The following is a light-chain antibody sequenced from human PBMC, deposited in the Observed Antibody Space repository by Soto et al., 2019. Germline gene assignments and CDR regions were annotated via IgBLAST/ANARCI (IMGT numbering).Light chain of an antibody. CDR1: RGISNS. V-gene: IGKV1-27*01. Sequence: DVQMTQAPSSLSASVGDRVTITCRASRGISNSLAWYQQRPGRVPKLLIYGASNLQSEVPSRFSGSGSGTDFTLTISSXQPEDVATYYCQKYDSAARTFGQGTKVDIK. CDR3: QKYDSAART. CDR2: GAS. J-gene: IGKJ1*01.